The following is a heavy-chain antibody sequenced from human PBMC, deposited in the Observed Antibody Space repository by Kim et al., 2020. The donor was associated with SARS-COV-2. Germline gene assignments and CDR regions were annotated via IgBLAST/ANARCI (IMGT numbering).Heavy chain of an antibody. Sequence: VKGRFTISRDDSKNTAYLQMNSLKTEDTAVYYCTTRYDSSGYYPLVRAVYWGQGTLVTVSS. D-gene: IGHD3-22*01. J-gene: IGHJ4*02. V-gene: IGHV3-73*01. CDR3: TTRYDSSGYYPLVRAVY.